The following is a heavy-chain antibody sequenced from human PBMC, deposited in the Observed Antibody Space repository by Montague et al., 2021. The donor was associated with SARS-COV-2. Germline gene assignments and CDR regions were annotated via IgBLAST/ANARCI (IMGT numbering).Heavy chain of an antibody. V-gene: IGHV3-7*01. J-gene: IGHJ4*02. CDR2: INQDGTFR. CDR3: VRHTDF. CDR1: GFSFSALW. Sequence: SLRLSCAASGFSFSALWMRWVRQAPGRGLEWVATINQDGTFRDYLDSLRGRFTISRDNAEKSLYLQMNSLRADDTAVYYCVRHTDFWGQGTLVTVSS.